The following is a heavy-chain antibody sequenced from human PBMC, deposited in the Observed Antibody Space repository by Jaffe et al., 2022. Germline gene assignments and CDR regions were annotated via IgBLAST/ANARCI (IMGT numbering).Heavy chain of an antibody. CDR3: ARVVAQGGGWGY. D-gene: IGHD3-10*01. J-gene: IGHJ4*02. Sequence: EVQLVESGGGLVQPGGSLRLSCAASGFTFSDYWMHWVRQAPGKGLVWVSLIYSDGSSTSYADSVKGRFTISRDNAKNTMYLQMNSLRAEDTAVYYCARVVAQGGGWGYWGQGTLVTVSS. CDR1: GFTFSDYW. V-gene: IGHV3-74*01. CDR2: IYSDGSST.